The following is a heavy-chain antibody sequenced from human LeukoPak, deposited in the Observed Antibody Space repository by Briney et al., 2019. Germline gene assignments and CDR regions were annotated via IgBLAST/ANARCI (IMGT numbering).Heavy chain of an antibody. J-gene: IGHJ4*02. D-gene: IGHD6-19*01. Sequence: PGGSLRLSCAASGFTFSSYEMNWVRQAPGMGLEWVSYISSSGSTIYYADSVKGRFTISRDNAKNSLYLQMNSLRAEDTAVYYCARVLLSSGWYPYFDYWGQGTLVTVSS. CDR3: ARVLLSSGWYPYFDY. CDR2: ISSSGSTI. V-gene: IGHV3-48*03. CDR1: GFTFSSYE.